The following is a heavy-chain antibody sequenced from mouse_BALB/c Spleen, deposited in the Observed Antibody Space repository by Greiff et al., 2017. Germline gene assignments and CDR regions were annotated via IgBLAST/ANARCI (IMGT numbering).Heavy chain of an antibody. Sequence: VKLQESGAELVRPGTSVKVSCKASGYAFTNYLIEWVKQRPGQGLEWIGVINPGSGGTHYNEKFKGKATLTADKSSSTAYMQLSSLTSDDSADYFCARYYSSVFDYWGQGTTLTVSS. V-gene: IGHV1-54*01. D-gene: IGHD1-1*01. CDR2: INPGSGGT. J-gene: IGHJ2*01. CDR1: GYAFTNYL. CDR3: ARYYSSVFDY.